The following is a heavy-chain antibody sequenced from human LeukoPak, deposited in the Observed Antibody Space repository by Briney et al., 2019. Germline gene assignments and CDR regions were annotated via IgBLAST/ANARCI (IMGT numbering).Heavy chain of an antibody. J-gene: IGHJ4*02. Sequence: PSETLSLTCTVSGGSISSSSYYWGWIRQPPGKGLEWIGYIYYSGSTNYNPSLKSRVTISVDTSKNQFSLKLSSVTAADTAVYYCARVGDSSGYLLSWGQGTLVTVSS. CDR1: GGSISSSSYY. V-gene: IGHV4-61*05. D-gene: IGHD3-22*01. CDR2: IYYSGST. CDR3: ARVGDSSGYLLS.